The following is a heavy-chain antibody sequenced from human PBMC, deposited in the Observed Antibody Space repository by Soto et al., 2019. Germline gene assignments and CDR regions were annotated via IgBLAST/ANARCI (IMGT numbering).Heavy chain of an antibody. V-gene: IGHV1-8*01. J-gene: IGHJ6*02. CDR1: GYTFSNYD. CDR3: ARGVTFSGSGRGIEYYTLDV. D-gene: IGHD3-10*01. CDR2: MNPNSGNT. Sequence: QMQLVQSGAEVKKPGASVKVSCKASGYTFSNYDINWVRQAPGQGLEWMGWMNPNSGNTDIAQKFQGRVTMTRDTSMSTAYMEVTSLRSEDTAVFYCARGVTFSGSGRGIEYYTLDVWGQGTTVIVSS.